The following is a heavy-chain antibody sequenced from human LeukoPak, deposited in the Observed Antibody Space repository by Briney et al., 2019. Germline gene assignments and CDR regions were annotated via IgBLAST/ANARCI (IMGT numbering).Heavy chain of an antibody. CDR1: GFTFSQNA. CDR3: AKDLFRWAFDY. Sequence: GGSLRLSCAASGFTFSQNAMSWVRQAPGKGLEWVSAIGGSDDRPDYADSVKGRFTISRDISKNTLYLQMNSLRAEDTAVYFCAKDLFRWAFDYWGQGTLVTVSS. CDR2: IGGSDDRP. V-gene: IGHV3-23*01. J-gene: IGHJ4*02. D-gene: IGHD4-23*01.